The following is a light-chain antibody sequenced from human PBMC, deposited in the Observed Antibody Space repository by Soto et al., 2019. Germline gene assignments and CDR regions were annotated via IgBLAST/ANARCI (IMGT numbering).Light chain of an antibody. CDR3: QQLNSYPIT. CDR2: AAS. CDR1: QGLSSD. J-gene: IGKJ5*01. Sequence: DIQLTQSPSFLSASVGDRVTITCRASQGLSSDLAWYQQKPGKAPKLLIYAASTLQSGVPSRFSGSGSGTEVTLTISSLQPEDFATYYGQQLNSYPITFGQGTRLEIK. V-gene: IGKV1-9*01.